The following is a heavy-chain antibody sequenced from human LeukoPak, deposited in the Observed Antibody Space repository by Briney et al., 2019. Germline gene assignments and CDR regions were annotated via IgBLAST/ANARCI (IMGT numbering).Heavy chain of an antibody. J-gene: IGHJ4*02. D-gene: IGHD2-2*01. CDR3: ARRITVPGAPFDY. V-gene: IGHV5-51*01. Sequence: LGESLKISCKGSGYSFTNYWISWVRQMPGKGLEWMGIIYPGDSDTRYSPSFQGQVTISADKSISTAYLQWSSLKASDTAMYYCARRITVPGAPFDYWGQGTLVTVSS. CDR2: IYPGDSDT. CDR1: GYSFTNYW.